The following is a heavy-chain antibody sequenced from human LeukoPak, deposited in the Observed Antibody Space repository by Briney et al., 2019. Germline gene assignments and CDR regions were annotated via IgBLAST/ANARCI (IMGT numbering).Heavy chain of an antibody. V-gene: IGHV3-11*01. J-gene: IGHJ3*02. Sequence: PGGSLRLSCAASGFTFSDYYMNWIRQAPGKGLEWVSYISDSGDTIYYADSVKGRFTLSRDNAKNSLFLQMHSLSAEDTAVYYCARDLDFWSPYNAFDIWGRGTMVTVSS. CDR1: GFTFSDYY. CDR3: ARDLDFWSPYNAFDI. CDR2: ISDSGDTI. D-gene: IGHD3-3*01.